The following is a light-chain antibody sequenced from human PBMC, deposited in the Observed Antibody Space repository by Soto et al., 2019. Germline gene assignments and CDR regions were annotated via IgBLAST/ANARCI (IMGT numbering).Light chain of an antibody. J-gene: IGLJ3*02. CDR2: EVT. CDR1: SSDIGGYKY. Sequence: QSALTQPPSASGSPGQSVTISCTGTSSDIGGYKYVSWYQQYPGKAPKLMIYEVTKRPSGVPHRFSGSKSGTTASLTVSGLQAEDEADYYCSSYEGSNTLVFGGGTKLTVL. V-gene: IGLV2-8*01. CDR3: SSYEGSNTLV.